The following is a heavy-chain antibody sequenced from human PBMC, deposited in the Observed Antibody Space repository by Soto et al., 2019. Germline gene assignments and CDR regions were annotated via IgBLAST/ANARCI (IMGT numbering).Heavy chain of an antibody. Sequence: GGSLRLSCAASGVTVSRNYMSGVRQAPGKGLEWVSVIYSGGSTYYADSVKGRFTISRHNSKNTLYLQMNSLRAEDTAVYYCAHFEAWGTFDIWGQGTMVTVSS. CDR1: GVTVSRNY. D-gene: IGHD7-27*01. CDR2: IYSGGST. V-gene: IGHV3-53*04. CDR3: AHFEAWGTFDI. J-gene: IGHJ3*02.